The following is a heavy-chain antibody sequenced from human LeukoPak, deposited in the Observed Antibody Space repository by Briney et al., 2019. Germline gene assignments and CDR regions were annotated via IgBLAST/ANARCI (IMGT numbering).Heavy chain of an antibody. CDR1: GGSINNYY. J-gene: IGHJ5*02. D-gene: IGHD1-7*01. Sequence: SETLSLTCNVSGGSINNYYWSWIRKPPGKGLEWIGYIHYSGSTYYNLSLQSRVSISIDTSRTQFFLKLSSVTPADTAVYYCARYNWDYGGGNWFDPWGQGTLVTVSS. V-gene: IGHV4-59*01. CDR3: ARYNWDYGGGNWFDP. CDR2: IHYSGST.